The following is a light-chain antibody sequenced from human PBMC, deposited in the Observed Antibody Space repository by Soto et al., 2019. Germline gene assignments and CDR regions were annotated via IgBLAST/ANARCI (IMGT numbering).Light chain of an antibody. Sequence: EIMLTQSPGTLSLSPGERATLSCRASQSVSSNYLARYQQKPGQAPRLLIYGASSRATGIPDRFSGSGSGTDFTLTISRLEPEDFAVYYCQQYGSSHTFGQGTKLEIK. CDR3: QQYGSSHT. V-gene: IGKV3-20*01. CDR2: GAS. J-gene: IGKJ2*01. CDR1: QSVSSNY.